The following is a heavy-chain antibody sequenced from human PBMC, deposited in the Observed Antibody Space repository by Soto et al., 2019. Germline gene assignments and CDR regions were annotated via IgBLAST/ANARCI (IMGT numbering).Heavy chain of an antibody. V-gene: IGHV5-51*01. D-gene: IGHD3-22*01. Sequence: QALKISGEGSGYSFTSYWSGWVRQKPGKGLEWMGIIYPGDSDTRYSPSFQGQVTISADKSISTAYLQWSSLKASDTAMYYCARLPGGSSGYEYYYYYGMDVWGQGTTVTVSS. CDR3: ARLPGGSSGYEYYYYYGMDV. CDR2: IYPGDSDT. CDR1: GYSFTSYW. J-gene: IGHJ6*02.